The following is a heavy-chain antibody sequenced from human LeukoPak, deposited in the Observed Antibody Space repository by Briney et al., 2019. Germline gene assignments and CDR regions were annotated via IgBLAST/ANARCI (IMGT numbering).Heavy chain of an antibody. Sequence: ASVKVSCTASAYSFTSYGITWVRQAPGQGHEWMGWISAYNGNTNYAQKLQGRVTMTTDTCTSTAYMELRSLRSDDTAVYYCARDLIRFLEWSPNWFDPWGQGTLVTVPS. CDR3: ARDLIRFLEWSPNWFDP. J-gene: IGHJ5*02. CDR2: ISAYNGNT. V-gene: IGHV1-18*01. D-gene: IGHD3-3*01. CDR1: AYSFTSYG.